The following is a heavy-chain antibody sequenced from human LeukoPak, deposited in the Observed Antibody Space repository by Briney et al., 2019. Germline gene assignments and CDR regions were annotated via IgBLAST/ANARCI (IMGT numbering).Heavy chain of an antibody. Sequence: GGSLRLSCAASGFTFSSYSMNWVRQAPGKGLGWVSSISSSSSYIYYADSVKGRFTISRDNAKNSLYLQMNSLRAEDTAVYYCARDPLITFGGVIEYWGQGTLVTVSS. CDR1: GFTFSSYS. V-gene: IGHV3-21*01. CDR2: ISSSSSYI. CDR3: ARDPLITFGGVIEY. J-gene: IGHJ4*02. D-gene: IGHD3-16*02.